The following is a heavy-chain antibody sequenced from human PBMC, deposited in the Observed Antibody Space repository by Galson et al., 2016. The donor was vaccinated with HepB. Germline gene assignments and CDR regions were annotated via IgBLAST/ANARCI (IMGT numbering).Heavy chain of an antibody. Sequence: SPRLSCAVSGLTFNIQYMSWVRQAPGKGLEWVANIEKDGSEENYVDSVKGRFTTSRDNAKNSAYLQMNNARAEDTAIYYCVAGAGWLPDYWGQGTLVSVSS. D-gene: IGHD6-19*01. J-gene: IGHJ4*02. CDR2: IEKDGSEE. V-gene: IGHV3-7*03. CDR3: VAGAGWLPDY. CDR1: GLTFNIQY.